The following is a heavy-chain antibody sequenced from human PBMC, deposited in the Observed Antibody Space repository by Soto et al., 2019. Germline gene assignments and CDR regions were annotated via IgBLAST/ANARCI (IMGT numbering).Heavy chain of an antibody. V-gene: IGHV1-69*08. CDR1: GGTFSSYT. CDR2: IIPILGIA. CDR3: ARERSCSGGSCTVSDYYYYMDV. D-gene: IGHD2-15*01. Sequence: QVQLVQSGAEVKKPGSSVKVSCKASGGTFSSYTISWVRQAPGQGLEWMGRIIPILGIANYAQKFQGRVTITADKSTSTAYMELSSLRSEDTAVYYCARERSCSGGSCTVSDYYYYMDVWGKGTTVTVSS. J-gene: IGHJ6*03.